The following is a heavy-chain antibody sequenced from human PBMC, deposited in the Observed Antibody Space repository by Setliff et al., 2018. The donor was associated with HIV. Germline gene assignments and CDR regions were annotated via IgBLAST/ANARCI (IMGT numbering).Heavy chain of an antibody. CDR2: VSRSSSTI. V-gene: IGHV3-48*01. D-gene: IGHD1-26*01. CDR1: GFTFNNYN. CDR3: AKDPVRESTYYYYMDV. Sequence: GGSLRLSCVASGFTFNNYNMNWVRQAPGKGLEWVSYVSRSSSTIYYADSVKGRFTISRDNSKNTLYLQMNSLRAEDTAVYYCAKDPVRESTYYYYMDVWGKGTTVTVSS. J-gene: IGHJ6*03.